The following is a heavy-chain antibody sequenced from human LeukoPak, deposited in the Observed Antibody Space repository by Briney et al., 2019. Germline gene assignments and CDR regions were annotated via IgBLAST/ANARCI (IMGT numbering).Heavy chain of an antibody. D-gene: IGHD3-10*01. CDR2: INHSGST. Sequence: SETLSLTCAVYGGSFSGYYWSWIRQPPGKGLEWIGEINHSGSTNYNPSLKSRVTISVDTSKNQFSLKLSSVTAADTAVYYCARNRVLRGAAADLHWGQGTLVTVSS. CDR1: GGSFSGYY. V-gene: IGHV4-34*01. J-gene: IGHJ4*02. CDR3: ARNRVLRGAAADLH.